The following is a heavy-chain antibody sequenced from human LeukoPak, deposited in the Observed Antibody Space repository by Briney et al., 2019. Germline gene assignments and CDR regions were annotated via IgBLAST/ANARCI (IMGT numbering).Heavy chain of an antibody. CDR3: ARDKRVAVAGTYIYYYYMDV. CDR2: INHSGST. D-gene: IGHD6-19*01. CDR1: GGSFSGYY. V-gene: IGHV4-34*01. Sequence: SETLSLTCAVYGGSFSGYYWSWIRQPPGKGLEWIGQINHSGSTNYSPSLKSRVTMSVDTSKNQFSLKLSSVTAADTAVYYCARDKRVAVAGTYIYYYYMDVWGNGTTVTISS. J-gene: IGHJ6*03.